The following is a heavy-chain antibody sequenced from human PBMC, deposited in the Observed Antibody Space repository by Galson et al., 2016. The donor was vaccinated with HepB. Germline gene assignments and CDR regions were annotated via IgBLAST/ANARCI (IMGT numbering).Heavy chain of an antibody. CDR3: AKQRGGAMGNYCFDY. CDR1: GFTFSGYA. CDR2: IHNDGETT. Sequence: SLRLSCAASGFTFSGYAMSWVRQAPGKGLQWISLIHNDGETTYYADSVEGRFTVSRDNSKNTLYLQMNSLRAEDTAVYYCAKQRGGAMGNYCFDYWGQGTLVTVSS. J-gene: IGHJ4*02. V-gene: IGHV3-23*01. D-gene: IGHD5-18*01.